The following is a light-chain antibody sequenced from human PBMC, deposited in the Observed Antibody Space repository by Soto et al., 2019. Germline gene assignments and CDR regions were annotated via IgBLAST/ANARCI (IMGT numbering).Light chain of an antibody. Sequence: EIVLTQSPGTLSLSPGERATLSCRASQSVSTSQLAWYQQRPGQAPRLLIYGASTRATGVPARFTGSGSGTDFTLTISSLQFEDFAVYFCQQYKNWPPWTFGQGTKVDI. CDR3: QQYKNWPPWT. V-gene: IGKV3-15*01. CDR1: QSVSTS. J-gene: IGKJ1*01. CDR2: GAS.